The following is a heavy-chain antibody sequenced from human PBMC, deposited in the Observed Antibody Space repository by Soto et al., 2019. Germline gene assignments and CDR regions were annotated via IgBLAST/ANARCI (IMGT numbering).Heavy chain of an antibody. CDR3: ARQLAYCGGDCYTEPIDY. CDR1: GYTFTGYY. V-gene: IGHV1-2*02. Sequence: QAQFVQSGAEVKRPGASVKVSCEASGYTFTGYYVHWVRQAPGQGLEWMGWINPNSGATNYAQKFRGRVTMTRDTSISTAYMDLSRLTSDDTAVYYCARQLAYCGGDCYTEPIDYWGQGTLVTVSS. CDR2: INPNSGAT. J-gene: IGHJ4*02. D-gene: IGHD2-21*02.